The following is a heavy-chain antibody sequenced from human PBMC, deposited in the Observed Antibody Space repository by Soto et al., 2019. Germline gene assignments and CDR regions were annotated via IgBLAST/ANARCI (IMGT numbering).Heavy chain of an antibody. CDR2: ISGSAGST. Sequence: GGSLRLSCAASGFTFSSYAMSWVRQAPGKGLEWVSTISGSAGSTYYADSVKGRFTISRDNSKNTLYLQMNSLRAEDTAVYYCAKDSYYDSSGYQPYYYYGMDVWGQGTTVTVSS. CDR3: AKDSYYDSSGYQPYYYYGMDV. CDR1: GFTFSSYA. J-gene: IGHJ6*02. V-gene: IGHV3-23*01. D-gene: IGHD3-22*01.